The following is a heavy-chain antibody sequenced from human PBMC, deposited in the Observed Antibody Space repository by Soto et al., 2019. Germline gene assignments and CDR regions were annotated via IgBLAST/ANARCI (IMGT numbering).Heavy chain of an antibody. CDR3: ARTNNGTYGAFEI. J-gene: IGHJ3*02. D-gene: IGHD1-1*01. CDR2: LSYDEDTK. CDR1: GFTFNSYG. Sequence: QVQVVESGGDVVQPGRSLRLSCAASGFTFNSYGMHWVRQAPGKGLEWGAVLSYDEDTKYYADSVKGRFTVSGDRYKNTLSLQMNSLRAEETALYYCARTNNGTYGAFEIWGKGTVVTVSS. V-gene: IGHV3-30*03.